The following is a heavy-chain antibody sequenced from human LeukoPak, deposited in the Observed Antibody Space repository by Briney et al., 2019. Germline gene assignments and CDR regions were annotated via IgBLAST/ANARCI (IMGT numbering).Heavy chain of an antibody. J-gene: IGHJ3*02. V-gene: IGHV4-59*01. Sequence: SETLSLTCTVSVGSISSYYWSWIWQPPGKGLEWIGYIYYSGSTNYNPSLKSRVTISVDTSKNQFSLKLSSVTAADTAVYYCARDFYDYVWGTNAFDIWGQGTMVTVSS. D-gene: IGHD3-16*01. CDR1: VGSISSYY. CDR2: IYYSGST. CDR3: ARDFYDYVWGTNAFDI.